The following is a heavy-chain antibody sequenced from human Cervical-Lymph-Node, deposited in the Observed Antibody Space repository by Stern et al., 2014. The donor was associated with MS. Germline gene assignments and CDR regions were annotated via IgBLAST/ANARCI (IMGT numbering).Heavy chain of an antibody. Sequence: VPPVGPGGGVVPPGGSLRLSCAASGFTFSSYAMHWVRQAPGKGLEWVAVISYDGSNKYYADSVKGRFTISRDNSKNTLYLQMNSLRAEDTAVYYCARDDVVVTAIPFDYWGQGTLVTVSS. J-gene: IGHJ4*02. CDR2: ISYDGSNK. CDR1: GFTFSSYA. V-gene: IGHV3-30*01. D-gene: IGHD2-21*02. CDR3: ARDDVVVTAIPFDY.